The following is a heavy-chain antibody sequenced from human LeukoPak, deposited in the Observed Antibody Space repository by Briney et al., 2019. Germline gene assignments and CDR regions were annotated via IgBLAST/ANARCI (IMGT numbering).Heavy chain of an antibody. D-gene: IGHD3-16*01. CDR1: GFTFSSYW. Sequence: GGSLRLSCAASGFTFSSYWMHWVRQAPGKGLVWVSRINTDGSSTNYADSVKGRFTISRDNAKNTVYLQMNSLRAEDTAVYYCANGALRLYYIDVWSKGTTVTVSS. CDR3: ANGALRLYYIDV. J-gene: IGHJ6*03. CDR2: INTDGSST. V-gene: IGHV3-74*01.